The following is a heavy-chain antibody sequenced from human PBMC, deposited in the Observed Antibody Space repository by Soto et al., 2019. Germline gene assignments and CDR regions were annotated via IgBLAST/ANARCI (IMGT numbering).Heavy chain of an antibody. Sequence: ASVKVSCKASGYTFTTYGISWVRQAPGQGLEWLGWINTHNGNTNYVQNLQGRVIMTADTSTSTAYMELRSLRSDDTAIYYCTREGSAPYYYYGMDAWGQGTTVTVSS. CDR2: INTHNGNT. V-gene: IGHV1-18*01. CDR3: TREGSAPYYYYGMDA. D-gene: IGHD3-10*01. J-gene: IGHJ6*02. CDR1: GYTFTTYG.